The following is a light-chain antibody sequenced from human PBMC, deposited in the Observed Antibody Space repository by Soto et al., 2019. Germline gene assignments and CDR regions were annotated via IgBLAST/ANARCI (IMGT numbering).Light chain of an antibody. Sequence: QSALTQPASVSGPPGQSITIFCTGTSRDVGGYKYVSWHQRHPGKAPKIIIYEVSNRYSGISNRFSGSKSGNTASLTISGFQAEDDADYYCSSYSSSTAHGFGSPTXV. CDR2: EVS. CDR3: SSYSSSTAHG. J-gene: IGLJ1*01. V-gene: IGLV2-14*01. CDR1: SRDVGGYKY.